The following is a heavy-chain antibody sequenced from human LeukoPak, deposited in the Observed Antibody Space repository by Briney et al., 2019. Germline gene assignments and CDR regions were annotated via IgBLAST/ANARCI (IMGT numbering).Heavy chain of an antibody. CDR3: ARGVGGDYDY. Sequence: PSETLSLTCTVSGDSIRSYYWSWIRQPPGKGLEWIGSIYYSGSTYYNPSLKSRVTISVDTSKNQFSLKLSSVTAADTAVYYCARGVGGDYDYWGQGTLVTVSS. D-gene: IGHD4-17*01. V-gene: IGHV4-39*01. J-gene: IGHJ4*02. CDR2: IYYSGST. CDR1: GDSIRSYY.